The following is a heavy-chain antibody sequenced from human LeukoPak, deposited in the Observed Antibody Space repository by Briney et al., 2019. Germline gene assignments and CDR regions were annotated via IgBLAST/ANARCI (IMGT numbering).Heavy chain of an antibody. CDR3: TIIPNVIVFTHQFEY. V-gene: IGHV1-69*13. CDR1: GGTFSSYA. J-gene: IGHJ4*02. CDR2: IIPIFGTA. Sequence: SVKVSCKASGGTFSSYAISWVRQAPGQGLEWMGGIIPIFGTANYAQKFQGRVTITADESTSTAYMELSSLRSEDTAIYYCTIIPNVIVFTHQFEYWGQGTLVTVSS. D-gene: IGHD2-21*01.